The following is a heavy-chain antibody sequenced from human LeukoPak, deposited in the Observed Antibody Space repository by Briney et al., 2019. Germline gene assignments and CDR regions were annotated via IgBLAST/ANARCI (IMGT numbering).Heavy chain of an antibody. J-gene: IGHJ6*03. V-gene: IGHV7-4-1*02. CDR2: TNTNTGNP. Sequence: GASVKVSCKASGYTFTRYAMNWVRQAPGQGLEWMGWTNTNTGNPTYAQGFTGRFVFSLDTSVSTAYLQISSLKDEETAVYYCARESGGNFDWLLWPYCYYMDVWGKGTTVTVSS. D-gene: IGHD3-9*01. CDR1: GYTFTRYA. CDR3: ARESGGNFDWLLWPYCYYMDV.